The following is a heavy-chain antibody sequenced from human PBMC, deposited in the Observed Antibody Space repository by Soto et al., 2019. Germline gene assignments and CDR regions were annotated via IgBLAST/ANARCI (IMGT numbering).Heavy chain of an antibody. V-gene: IGHV3-74*01. Sequence: HPGGSLRLSCAASGFTFSAYWMHWVRQVPGKGLTWVSRISDDGSTATYADSVKGRFVISRDNAKNSLYLEMNTLRADDSGLYYCARGPRVSSTGTGAHWGRGTLVTVSS. CDR3: ARGPRVSSTGTGAH. D-gene: IGHD1-1*01. J-gene: IGHJ4*02. CDR2: ISDDGSTA. CDR1: GFTFSAYW.